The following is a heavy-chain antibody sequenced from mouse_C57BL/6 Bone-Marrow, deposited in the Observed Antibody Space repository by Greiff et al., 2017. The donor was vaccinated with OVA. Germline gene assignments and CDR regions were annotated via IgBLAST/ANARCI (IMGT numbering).Heavy chain of an antibody. CDR2: ISYDGSN. Sequence: EVKLMESGPGLVKPSQSLSLTCSVTGYSITSGYYWNWIRQFPGNKLEWMGYISYDGSNNYNPSLKNRISITRDTSKNQFFLKLNSVTTEDTATYYCAREIPGFAYWGQGTLVTVSA. CDR1: GYSITSGYY. J-gene: IGHJ3*01. V-gene: IGHV3-6*01. CDR3: AREIPGFAY.